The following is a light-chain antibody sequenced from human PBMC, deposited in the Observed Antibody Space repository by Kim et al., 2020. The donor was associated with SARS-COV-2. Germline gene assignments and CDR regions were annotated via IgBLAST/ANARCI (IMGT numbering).Light chain of an antibody. CDR3: QQYDTTPLT. Sequence: DIVMTQSPDSLAVSLAERATINCKSSQNVLSSSNNKNFLAWYQQKPGQPPKLLIYSASTRESGVPDRFSGSGSGTDFTLTISSLQAEDVAVYYCQQYDTTPLTFGQGTKVDIK. V-gene: IGKV4-1*01. CDR2: SAS. CDR1: QNVLSSSNNKNF. J-gene: IGKJ1*01.